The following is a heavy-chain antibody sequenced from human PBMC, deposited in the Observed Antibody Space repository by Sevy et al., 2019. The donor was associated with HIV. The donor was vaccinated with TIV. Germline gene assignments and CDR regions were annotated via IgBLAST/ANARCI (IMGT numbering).Heavy chain of an antibody. J-gene: IGHJ4*02. V-gene: IGHV3-15*01. CDR1: GFTFSNAW. CDR3: TASIMITFGGVIVIPGMVQTVY. Sequence: GWSLRLSCAASGFTFSNAWMSWVRQAPGKGLEWVGRIKSKTDGGTTDYAAPVKGRFTISRDDSKNTLYLQMNSLKTEDTAVYYCTASIMITFGGVIVIPGMVQTVYWGQGTLVTVSS. D-gene: IGHD3-16*02. CDR2: IKSKTDGGTT.